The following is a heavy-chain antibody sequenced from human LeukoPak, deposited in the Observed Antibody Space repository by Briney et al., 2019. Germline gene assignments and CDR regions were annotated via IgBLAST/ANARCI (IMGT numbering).Heavy chain of an antibody. Sequence: SETLSLTCAVSADSFSSHYWTWIRQPPGKGLEWIGYISYIGSTNYNPSLKSRVTISIDTSKNQFSLKLSSVTAADTAVYYCARDLVTVTKGFDIWGQGTMVTVSS. CDR2: ISYIGST. J-gene: IGHJ3*02. D-gene: IGHD4-17*01. V-gene: IGHV4-59*11. CDR1: ADSFSSHY. CDR3: ARDLVTVTKGFDI.